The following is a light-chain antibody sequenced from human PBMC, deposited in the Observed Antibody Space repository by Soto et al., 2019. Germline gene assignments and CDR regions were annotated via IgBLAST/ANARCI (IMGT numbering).Light chain of an antibody. CDR1: QSLSNTY. CDR2: DAS. J-gene: IGKJ3*01. Sequence: IVLTQSPASLSLSPGERVTLSCRASQSLSNTYFAWYQHKPGQGPRLLIYDASRRATGIPDRFSGSGSGTDFTLTISRLEPEDVAVYYCQQYGTSPFTFGPGTRVDIK. V-gene: IGKV3-20*01. CDR3: QQYGTSPFT.